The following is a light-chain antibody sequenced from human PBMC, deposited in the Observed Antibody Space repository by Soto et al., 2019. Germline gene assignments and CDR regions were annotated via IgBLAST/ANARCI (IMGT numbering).Light chain of an antibody. CDR3: SLYTSSNTFV. CDR1: SSDVGGYNY. V-gene: IGLV2-14*01. CDR2: EVT. J-gene: IGLJ1*01. Sequence: QSALTQPASVSGSPGQSITISCTGTSSDVGGYNYVSWYQQHPGKAPKLMIYEVTSRPSGVPDRFSGSKSGNTASLTISGLQAEDEADYYCSLYTSSNTFVFGTGTKVTVL.